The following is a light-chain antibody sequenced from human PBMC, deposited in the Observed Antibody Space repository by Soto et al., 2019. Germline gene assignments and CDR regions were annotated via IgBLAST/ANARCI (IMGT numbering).Light chain of an antibody. CDR2: PAS. CDR1: QPISSW. V-gene: IGKV1-12*01. Sequence: DIQMTQSPSSISASVGDRFTITIRASQPISSWLAWYQQVPGQAPYLLIYPASTLQSGVPSRFSGSGSGTDFTLTISSLQPEDFATYYCQQSYSTPRTFGQGTKVDIK. J-gene: IGKJ1*01. CDR3: QQSYSTPRT.